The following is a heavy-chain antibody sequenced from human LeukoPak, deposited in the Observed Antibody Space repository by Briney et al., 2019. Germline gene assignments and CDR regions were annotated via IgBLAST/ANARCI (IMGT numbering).Heavy chain of an antibody. CDR3: ARGGPMVRGVIIPSQRFDP. V-gene: IGHV4-34*01. D-gene: IGHD3-10*01. CDR2: INHSEST. J-gene: IGHJ5*02. CDR1: GGSFSGYY. Sequence: SETPSLTCAVYGGSFSGYYWSWIRQPPGKGLEWIGEINHSESTNYNPSLKSRVTISVDTSKNQFSLKLSSVTAADTAVYYCARGGPMVRGVIIPSQRFDPWGQGTLVTVSS.